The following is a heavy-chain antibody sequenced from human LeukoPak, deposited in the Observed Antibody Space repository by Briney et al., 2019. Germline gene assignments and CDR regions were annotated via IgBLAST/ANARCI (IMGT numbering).Heavy chain of an antibody. D-gene: IGHD2-15*01. V-gene: IGHV1-69*05. Sequence: SVKVSCKASGCTFSSYAISWVRQAPGQGLEWMGRIIPNFGTTNYAQKFQGRVTITTDESTSTAYMELSRLRSEDTAVYYCASVGYCSGGSCYSVLGVFDYWGQGTLVTVSS. CDR1: GCTFSSYA. CDR2: IIPNFGTT. J-gene: IGHJ4*02. CDR3: ASVGYCSGGSCYSVLGVFDY.